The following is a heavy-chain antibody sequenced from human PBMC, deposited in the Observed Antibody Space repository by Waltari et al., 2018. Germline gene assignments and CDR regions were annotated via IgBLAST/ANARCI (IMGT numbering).Heavy chain of an antibody. Sequence: EVQLLESGGGLIQPGGSLRLSGAASGFTVGSNYMGGVREAPGKGLECVSVIYSGGSTYYADSVKGRFTISRDNSKNTLYLQMNSLRAEDTAVYYCARGGYSYGTDYWGQGTLVTVSS. J-gene: IGHJ4*02. CDR1: GFTVGSNY. D-gene: IGHD5-18*01. V-gene: IGHV3-53*01. CDR2: IYSGGST. CDR3: ARGGYSYGTDY.